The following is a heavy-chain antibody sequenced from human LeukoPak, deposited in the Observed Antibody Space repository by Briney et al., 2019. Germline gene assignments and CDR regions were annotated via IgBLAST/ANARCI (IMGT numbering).Heavy chain of an antibody. CDR2: ISGSGGST. Sequence: GGSLRLSCAASGFTFSSYAMHWVRQAPGKGLEWVSAISGSGGSTYYADSVKGRFTISRDNSKNTLYLQMNSLRAEDTAVYYCASDNKGTLDYWGQGTLVTVSS. CDR1: GFTFSSYA. D-gene: IGHD1-14*01. V-gene: IGHV3-23*01. J-gene: IGHJ4*02. CDR3: ASDNKGTLDY.